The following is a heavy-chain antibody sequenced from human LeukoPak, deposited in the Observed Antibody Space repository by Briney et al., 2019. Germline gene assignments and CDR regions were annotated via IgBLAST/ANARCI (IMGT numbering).Heavy chain of an antibody. V-gene: IGHV3-53*01. CDR3: ARGPPACSTNCYGYLDY. Sequence: GGSLRLSCAASGFTVSANYMSWVRQTPGKGLEWISLIYSGGDTYYPDSVRGRFTISRDNSKNTLYLQMNSLRADDTAVYYCARGPPACSTNCYGYLDYWGQGALVTVSS. CDR1: GFTVSANY. CDR2: IYSGGDT. D-gene: IGHD2-2*01. J-gene: IGHJ4*01.